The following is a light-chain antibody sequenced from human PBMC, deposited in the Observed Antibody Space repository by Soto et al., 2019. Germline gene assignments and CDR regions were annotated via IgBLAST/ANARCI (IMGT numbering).Light chain of an antibody. CDR1: SSDVGSYNL. Sequence: QSVLTQPASVSGSPGQSITISCTGTSSDVGSYNLVSWYQQHPGKAPKLMIYEVSKRPSGVSNRFSGSKSGNTASLTISGLQAEDAADYYCCSDAGSSTFSAVFGGGTQLTVL. J-gene: IGLJ7*01. V-gene: IGLV2-23*02. CDR3: CSDAGSSTFSAV. CDR2: EVS.